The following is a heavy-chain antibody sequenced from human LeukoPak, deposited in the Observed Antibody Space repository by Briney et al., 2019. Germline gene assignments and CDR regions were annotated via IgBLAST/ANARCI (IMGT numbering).Heavy chain of an antibody. CDR2: IIPILGIA. V-gene: IGHV1-69*04. D-gene: IGHD3-10*01. Sequence: SVKVSCKASGGTFSSYAISWVRQAPGQGLEWMGRIIPILGIANYAQKFQGRVTMTGDTSTATAFMEVRSLRFEDTAVYYCATSFTMFRAVVGAGAFDIWGQGTMLTVSS. CDR3: ATSFTMFRAVVGAGAFDI. J-gene: IGHJ3*02. CDR1: GGTFSSYA.